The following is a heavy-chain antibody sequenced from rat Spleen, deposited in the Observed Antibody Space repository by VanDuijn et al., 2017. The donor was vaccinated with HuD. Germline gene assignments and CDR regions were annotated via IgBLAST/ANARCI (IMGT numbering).Heavy chain of an antibody. CDR3: TRERTMGTAHYYVMDA. CDR1: GFTFNNYW. CDR2: ITNTGGST. J-gene: IGHJ4*01. V-gene: IGHV5-31*01. D-gene: IGHD1-7*01. Sequence: EVQLVESGGGLVQPGRSLKLSCVASGFTFNNYWMTWIRQAPGKGLEWVASITNTGGSTYYPDSVKGRFTISRDNAKSTLYLQMNSLRSEDTATYYCTRERTMGTAHYYVMDAWGQGASVTVSS.